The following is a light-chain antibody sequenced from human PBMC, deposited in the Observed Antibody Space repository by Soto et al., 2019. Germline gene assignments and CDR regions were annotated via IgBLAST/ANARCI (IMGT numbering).Light chain of an antibody. CDR3: QQLSIWYT. J-gene: IGKJ2*01. Sequence: EIVLTQSPATLSLSPGERATLSCRASQSVSSYLAWYQQKPGQAPRLLIYGASNSATGIPARFSGSGSGTDFALTISSLEPEDFAVYYCQQLSIWYTFGQGTKLEI. CDR1: QSVSSY. V-gene: IGKV3-11*01. CDR2: GAS.